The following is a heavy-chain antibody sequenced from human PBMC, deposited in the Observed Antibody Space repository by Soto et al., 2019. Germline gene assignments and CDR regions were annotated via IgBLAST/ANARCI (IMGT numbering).Heavy chain of an antibody. Sequence: GGSLRLSCAASGFTFSSYGMHWVRQAPGKGLEWVAVIWYDGSNKYYADSVKGRFTISRDNSKNTLYLQMNSLRAEDTAVYYCASSPRGGYYDFWSGYYDDAFDIWGQGTMVTVSS. CDR2: IWYDGSNK. CDR3: ASSPRGGYYDFWSGYYDDAFDI. J-gene: IGHJ3*02. D-gene: IGHD3-3*01. CDR1: GFTFSSYG. V-gene: IGHV3-33*01.